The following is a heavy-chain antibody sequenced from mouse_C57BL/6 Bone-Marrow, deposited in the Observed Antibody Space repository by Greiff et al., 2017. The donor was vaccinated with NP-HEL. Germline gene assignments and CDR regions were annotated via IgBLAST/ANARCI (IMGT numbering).Heavy chain of an antibody. V-gene: IGHV1-59*01. CDR3: ARGGGYHDY. Sequence: QVQLKQPGAELVRPGTSVKLSCKASGYTFTSYWMHWVKQRPGQGLEWIGVIDPSDSYTNYNQKFKGKATLTVDTSTSTDYMQLSRLTSEDSAVYYCARGGGYHDYGGQGTTLTVSA. CDR1: GYTFTSYW. D-gene: IGHD2-2*01. CDR2: IDPSDSYT. J-gene: IGHJ2*01.